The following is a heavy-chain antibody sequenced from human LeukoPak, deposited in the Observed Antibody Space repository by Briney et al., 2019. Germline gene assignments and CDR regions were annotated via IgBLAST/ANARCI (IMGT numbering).Heavy chain of an antibody. CDR3: ARVQETPMGPYFDS. CDR1: GGSFSSYY. D-gene: IGHD5-18*01. Sequence: KSSETLSLTCSVSGGSFSSYYWSWIRQPPGKGLEWIGNIFYSGSTNYTPSLKSRITMSIDRSKDQFSLKLSSVTAADTAVYYCARVQETPMGPYFDSWGQGTLVTVSS. CDR2: IFYSGST. V-gene: IGHV4-59*01. J-gene: IGHJ4*02.